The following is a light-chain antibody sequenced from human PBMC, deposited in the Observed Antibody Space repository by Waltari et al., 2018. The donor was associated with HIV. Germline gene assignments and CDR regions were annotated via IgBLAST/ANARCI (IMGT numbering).Light chain of an antibody. V-gene: IGLV3-1*01. CDR2: ADT. Sequence: SYELTQPPSVSVSPGQTANITCSGGQLGDKYACWYQQKPGQSPVLVIYADTQRPSGIPERFSGSISGNTATLTISGIQSVDEADYYCQAWDSSAAGVFGGGTKLTVL. CDR1: QLGDKY. CDR3: QAWDSSAAGV. J-gene: IGLJ2*01.